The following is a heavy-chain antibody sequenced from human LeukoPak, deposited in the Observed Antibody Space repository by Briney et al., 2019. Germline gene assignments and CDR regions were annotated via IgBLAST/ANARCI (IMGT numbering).Heavy chain of an antibody. CDR1: GYAFTSYG. V-gene: IGHV1-18*01. J-gene: IGHJ4*02. D-gene: IGHD3-22*01. Sequence: ASVKVSCKASGYAFTSYGISWVRQAPGQGLEWMGWISAYNGNTNYAQKLQGRVTMSTDTSTSTAYMELRSLRPDDTAVYYCARDLGYYDSSGYYYRRAPFDYWGQGTLVTVSS. CDR2: ISAYNGNT. CDR3: ARDLGYYDSSGYYYRRAPFDY.